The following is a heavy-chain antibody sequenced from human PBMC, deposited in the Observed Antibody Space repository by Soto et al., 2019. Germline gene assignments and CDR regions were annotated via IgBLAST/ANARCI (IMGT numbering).Heavy chain of an antibody. CDR3: VRDDVGVGIDY. J-gene: IGHJ4*02. Sequence: PGGSLRLSCAASGFTFSSYSMNWVRQAPGKGLEWVSYISSSSSAIYYADSVKGRFTISRDYAKNSLYLQMNSLRAEDTAVYYCVRDDVGVGIDYWGLGTLVTVSS. D-gene: IGHD1-26*01. CDR1: GFTFSSYS. CDR2: ISSSSSAI. V-gene: IGHV3-48*01.